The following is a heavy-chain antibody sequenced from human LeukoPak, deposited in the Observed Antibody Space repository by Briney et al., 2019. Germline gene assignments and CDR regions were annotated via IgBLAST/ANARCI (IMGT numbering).Heavy chain of an antibody. V-gene: IGHV1-69*04. J-gene: IGHJ4*02. CDR3: ARMADTAMVKKGRYWFDY. Sequence: SVKVSCKASGGTFSSYAISWVRQAPGQGLEWMGRIIPILGIANYAQKFQGRVTITADKSTSTAYMELSSLRSEDTAVYYCARMADTAMVKKGRYWFDYWGQGTLVTISS. CDR1: GGTFSSYA. D-gene: IGHD5-18*01. CDR2: IIPILGIA.